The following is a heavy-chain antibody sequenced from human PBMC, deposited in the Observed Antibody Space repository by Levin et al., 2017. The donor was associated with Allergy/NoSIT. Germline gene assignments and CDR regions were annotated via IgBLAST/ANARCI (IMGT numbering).Heavy chain of an antibody. Sequence: GGSLRLSCTASGFTFGDYAMSWFRQAPGKGLEWVGFIRSKAYGGTTEYAASVKGRFTISRDDSKSIAYLQMNSLKTEDAAVYYCTRDIPWLRLRRDAFDSWGQGTMVTVSS. D-gene: IGHD5-12*01. CDR1: GFTFGDYA. CDR2: IRSKAYGGTT. J-gene: IGHJ3*02. V-gene: IGHV3-49*03. CDR3: TRDIPWLRLRRDAFDS.